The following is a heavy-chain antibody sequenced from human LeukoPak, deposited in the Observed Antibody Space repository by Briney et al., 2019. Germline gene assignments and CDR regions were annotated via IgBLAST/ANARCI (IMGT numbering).Heavy chain of an antibody. CDR2: IKADVSKS. CDR1: GFALNASL. D-gene: IGHD5-24*01. CDR3: VKSEARERAQVDS. J-gene: IGHJ4*02. V-gene: IGHV3-74*03. Sequence: GSLRLSSAASGFALNASLMHCGPQVPGKGRGWGAHIKADVSKSTSTDSVPGRFTISTDNAPKSLYLQRSSPTAQRTPAYYFVKSEARERAQVDSWGQGTPVTVSS.